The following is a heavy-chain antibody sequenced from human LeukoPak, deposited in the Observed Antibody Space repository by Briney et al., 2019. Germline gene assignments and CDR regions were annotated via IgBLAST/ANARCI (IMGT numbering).Heavy chain of an antibody. CDR3: ARDLMVRGVHYYYMDV. J-gene: IGHJ6*03. CDR2: INHSGST. Sequence: SETLSLTCAVYGGSFSGYYWSWIRQPPGKGLEWIGEINHSGSTNYNTSLKSRVTISVDTSKNQFSLKLSSVTAADTAVYYCARDLMVRGVHYYYMDVWGKGTTVTISS. V-gene: IGHV4-34*01. CDR1: GGSFSGYY. D-gene: IGHD3-10*01.